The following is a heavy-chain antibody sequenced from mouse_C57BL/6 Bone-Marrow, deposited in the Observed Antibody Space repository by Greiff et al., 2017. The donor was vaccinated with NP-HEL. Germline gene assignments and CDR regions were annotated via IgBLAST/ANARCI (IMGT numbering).Heavy chain of an antibody. CDR3: ANYYGSSHYYAMDY. Sequence: VQLQQSGPELVKPGASVKISCKASGYAFSSSWMNWVKQRPGKGLEWIGRIYPGDGDTNYNGKFKGKATLTADKSSSTAYMQLSSLTSEDSAVYFCANYYGSSHYYAMDYWGQGTSGTVSS. CDR1: GYAFSSSW. V-gene: IGHV1-82*01. J-gene: IGHJ4*01. CDR2: IYPGDGDT. D-gene: IGHD1-1*01.